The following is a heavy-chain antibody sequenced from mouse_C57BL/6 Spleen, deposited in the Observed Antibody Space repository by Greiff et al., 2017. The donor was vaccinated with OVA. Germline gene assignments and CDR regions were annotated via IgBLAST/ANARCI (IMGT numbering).Heavy chain of an antibody. J-gene: IGHJ4*01. D-gene: IGHD1-1*01. V-gene: IGHV5-9-1*02. CDR2: ISSGGDYI. CDR1: GFTFSSYA. CDR3: TGLLLRLYAMDY. Sequence: EVKLVDSGEGLVKPGGSLKLSCAASGFTFSSYAMSWVRQTPEKRLEWVADISSGGDYIYYADTVKGRFTISRDNARNTLYLQMSSLKSEDTAMYYCTGLLLRLYAMDYWGQGTSVTVSS.